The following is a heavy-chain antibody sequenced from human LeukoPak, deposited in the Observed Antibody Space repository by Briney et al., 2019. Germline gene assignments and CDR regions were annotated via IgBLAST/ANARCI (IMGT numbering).Heavy chain of an antibody. CDR1: GFTFSDHS. D-gene: IGHD3-10*01. CDR3: ARPHGSGSYYQDY. Sequence: GGSLRLSCAASGFTFSDHSMSWIRQAPGKGLEWVSYISSSGSTIYYADSVKGRFTISRDNAKNSLYLQMNSLRAEDTAVYYCARPHGSGSYYQDYWGQGTLVTVSS. V-gene: IGHV3-11*04. J-gene: IGHJ4*02. CDR2: ISSSGSTI.